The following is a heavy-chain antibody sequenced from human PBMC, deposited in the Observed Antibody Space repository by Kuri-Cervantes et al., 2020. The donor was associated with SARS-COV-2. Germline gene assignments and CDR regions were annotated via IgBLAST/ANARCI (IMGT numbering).Heavy chain of an antibody. V-gene: IGHV1-18*04. CDR1: GYTFTSYG. CDR2: ISAYNGNT. CDR3: ARGYYYHSSGASYFDY. Sequence: ASVKVSCKASGYTFTSYGISWVRQAPGQGLEWMGWISAYNGNTNYAQKLQGRVTMTTDTSTSTAYMELRSLRSEDTAIYFCARGYYYHSSGASYFDYWGQGTLVTVSS. J-gene: IGHJ4*02. D-gene: IGHD3-22*01.